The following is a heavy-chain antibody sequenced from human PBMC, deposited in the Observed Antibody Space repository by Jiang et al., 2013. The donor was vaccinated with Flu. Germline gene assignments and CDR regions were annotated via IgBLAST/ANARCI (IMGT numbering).Heavy chain of an antibody. CDR1: GFTFSSYA. Sequence: QLLESGGGLVQPGGSLRLSCSASGFTFSSYAMHWVRQAPGKGLEYVSAISSNGGSTYYADSVKGRFTISRDNSKNTLYLQMSSLRAEDTAVYYCVKDEGYSGYDLRYYGMDVWGQGTTVTVSS. CDR3: VKDEGYSGYDLRYYGMDV. V-gene: IGHV3-64D*08. CDR2: ISSNGGST. D-gene: IGHD5-12*01. J-gene: IGHJ6*02.